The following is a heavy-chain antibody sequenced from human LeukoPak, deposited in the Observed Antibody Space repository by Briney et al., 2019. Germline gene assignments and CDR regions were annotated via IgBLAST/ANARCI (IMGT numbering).Heavy chain of an antibody. CDR1: GFTFSIYA. CDR2: ISSKGELT. CDR3: TRDRPNYYGSDGHYYRRNGDY. J-gene: IGHJ4*02. V-gene: IGHV3-23*01. D-gene: IGHD3-10*01. Sequence: GGSLRLTCAASGFTFSIYAMSWVRQAPGKGLEWVSSISSKGELTFYADSVKGRFTISRDNSESTLYLQMNILRAEDTAIYYCTRDRPNYYGSDGHYYRRNGDYWGQGTLVTVSS.